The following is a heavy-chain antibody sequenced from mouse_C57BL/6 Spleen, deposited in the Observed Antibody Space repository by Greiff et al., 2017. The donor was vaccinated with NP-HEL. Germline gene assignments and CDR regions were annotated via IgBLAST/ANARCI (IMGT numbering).Heavy chain of an antibody. CDR1: GYSFTGYY. V-gene: IGHV1-42*01. D-gene: IGHD1-1*01. J-gene: IGHJ4*01. Sequence: EVKLMESGPELVKPGASVKISCKASGYSFTGYYLNWVKQSPEKSLEWIGEINPSTGGTTYNQKFKAKATLTVDKSSSTAYMQLKSLTSEDSAVYYCARLDSLIYYGSSHYYAMDYWGQGTSVTVSS. CDR3: ARLDSLIYYGSSHYYAMDY. CDR2: INPSTGGT.